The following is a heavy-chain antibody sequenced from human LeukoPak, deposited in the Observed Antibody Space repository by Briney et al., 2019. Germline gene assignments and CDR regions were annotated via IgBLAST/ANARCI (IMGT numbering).Heavy chain of an antibody. CDR2: IGAYNGNT. D-gene: IGHD3-16*01. V-gene: IGHV1-18*01. Sequence: ASVKVSCKASGYTFTSYGISWVRQAPGQGLEWMGWIGAYNGNTNYAQKFQGRVTMTRDTSTSTVYMELSSLRSEDTAVYYCARADVWGSYDYWGQGTLVTVSS. CDR3: ARADVWGSYDY. CDR1: GYTFTSYG. J-gene: IGHJ4*02.